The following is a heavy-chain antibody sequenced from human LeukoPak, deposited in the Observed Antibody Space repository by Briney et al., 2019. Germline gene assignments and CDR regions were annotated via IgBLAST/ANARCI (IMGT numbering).Heavy chain of an antibody. D-gene: IGHD2-2*01. Sequence: PGGSLRLSCAASGFTFSSYWMSWVRQAPGKGLEWVANIKQDGSEKYYVDSVKGRFTISRDNAKNSLYLQMNSLRAEDTAVYYCARQVVAAMLDYYYYMDVWGKGTTVTISS. CDR3: ARQVVAAMLDYYYYMDV. CDR1: GFTFSSYW. V-gene: IGHV3-7*01. CDR2: IKQDGSEK. J-gene: IGHJ6*03.